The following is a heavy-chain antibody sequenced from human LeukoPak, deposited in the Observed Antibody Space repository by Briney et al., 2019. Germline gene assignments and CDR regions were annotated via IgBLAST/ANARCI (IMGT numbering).Heavy chain of an antibody. CDR3: ASSTYYYGSGSYYTPPFDS. J-gene: IGHJ4*02. V-gene: IGHV5-51*01. CDR2: IYPGDSET. Sequence: GESLKISCKASGYSFSNYWIGWVRQMPGKGLQWMGIIYPGDSETRYSPSFQGQVTFSADKSISTAYLQWSSLKASDTAMYYCASSTYYYGSGSYYTPPFDSWGQGTLVTVSS. D-gene: IGHD3-10*01. CDR1: GYSFSNYW.